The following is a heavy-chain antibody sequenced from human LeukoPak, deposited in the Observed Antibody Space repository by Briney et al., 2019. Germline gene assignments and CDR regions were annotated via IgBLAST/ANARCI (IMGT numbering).Heavy chain of an antibody. Sequence: ASVKVSCKASGYTFSSHYMHWLRQAPGQGLEWMGIINPSRGSTTYAQKFQGRLTMTRDTSTSTVYMELSSLRSEDTAVYYCASGSYYYDSSGLDYWGQGTLVTVSS. CDR2: INPSRGST. D-gene: IGHD3-22*01. CDR1: GYTFSSHY. CDR3: ASGSYYYDSSGLDY. V-gene: IGHV1-46*01. J-gene: IGHJ4*02.